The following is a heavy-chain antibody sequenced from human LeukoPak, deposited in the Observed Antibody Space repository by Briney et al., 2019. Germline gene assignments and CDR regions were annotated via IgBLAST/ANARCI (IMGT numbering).Heavy chain of an antibody. CDR1: GFTFSSYA. Sequence: TGGSLRLSCAASGFTFSSYAMSWVRQAPGKGLERVSSISSSSSYIYYADSVKGRFTISRDNAKNSLYLQMNSLRAEDTAVYYCARVTMVRGVIGSIDPWGQGTLVTVSS. J-gene: IGHJ5*02. CDR2: ISSSSSYI. V-gene: IGHV3-21*01. D-gene: IGHD3-10*01. CDR3: ARVTMVRGVIGSIDP.